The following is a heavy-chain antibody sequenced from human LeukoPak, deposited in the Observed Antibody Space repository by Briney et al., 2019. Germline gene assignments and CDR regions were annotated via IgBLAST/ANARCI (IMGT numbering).Heavy chain of an antibody. CDR2: IWFDGSNI. D-gene: IGHD3-22*01. Sequence: GRSLRLSCAASGFTFSSYGMHWVRQAPGKGLEWVAVIWFDGSNIYYADSVKGRFTISRDNSKNTLYLQMRSLRAEDTAVYYCVKELYSDNGGYNDAFDIWGQGTMVTVSP. V-gene: IGHV3-33*06. CDR3: VKELYSDNGGYNDAFDI. J-gene: IGHJ3*02. CDR1: GFTFSSYG.